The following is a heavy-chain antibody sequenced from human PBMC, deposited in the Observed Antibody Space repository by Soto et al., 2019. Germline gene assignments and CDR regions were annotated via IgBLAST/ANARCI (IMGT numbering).Heavy chain of an antibody. J-gene: IGHJ4*02. D-gene: IGHD6-6*01. CDR2: IYYSGST. Sequence: QVQLQESGPGLVKPSETLSLTCTVSGGSISSYYWSWIRQPPGKGLEWIGYIYYSGSTNYNPSLKCRVTISVDTAKNQFSLKLSSVTAADTAVYYCARGRLRYTSSSPFDFWGQGTLVTASS. CDR3: ARGRLRYTSSSPFDF. V-gene: IGHV4-59*01. CDR1: GGSISSYY.